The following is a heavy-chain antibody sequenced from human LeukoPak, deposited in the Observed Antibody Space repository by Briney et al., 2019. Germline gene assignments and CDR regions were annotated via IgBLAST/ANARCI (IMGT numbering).Heavy chain of an antibody. Sequence: SDTLSLSCTVSGVSISSYYWSWLRQPPGQGLEWIGYIYYSGSSTYNPSLKSRVSISVDTSTNQFSLKLSSVTAADTAVYYGARQERSNWFDPWGQGTLVTVSS. CDR1: GVSISSYY. CDR2: IYYSGSS. D-gene: IGHD1-1*01. V-gene: IGHV4-59*08. J-gene: IGHJ5*02. CDR3: ARQERSNWFDP.